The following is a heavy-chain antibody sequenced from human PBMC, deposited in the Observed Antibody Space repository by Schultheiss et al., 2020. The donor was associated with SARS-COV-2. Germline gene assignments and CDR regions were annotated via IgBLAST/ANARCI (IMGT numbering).Heavy chain of an antibody. J-gene: IGHJ4*02. Sequence: GGSLRLSCAASGFTVSSNYMSWVRQAPGKGLEWVSSISSGSNYIYYADSLKGRFTVSRDNAKNSLYLQMNSLRAEDTAVYYCARDTDWGQGALVTVSS. CDR3: ARDTD. V-gene: IGHV3-21*04. CDR2: ISSGSNYI. CDR1: GFTVSSNY.